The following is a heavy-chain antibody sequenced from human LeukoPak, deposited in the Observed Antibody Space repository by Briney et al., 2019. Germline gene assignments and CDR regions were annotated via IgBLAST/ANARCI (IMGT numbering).Heavy chain of an antibody. Sequence: SETLSLTCTVSGGSISSYYWSWIRQPPGKGLEWIGYIYYSGSTNYNPSLKSRVTISVDTSKNQFSLKLSSVTAADTAVYYCARMVYSSWYHWYFDLWGRGTLITVSS. CDR1: GGSISSYY. D-gene: IGHD6-13*01. CDR3: ARMVYSSWYHWYFDL. J-gene: IGHJ2*01. CDR2: IYYSGST. V-gene: IGHV4-59*01.